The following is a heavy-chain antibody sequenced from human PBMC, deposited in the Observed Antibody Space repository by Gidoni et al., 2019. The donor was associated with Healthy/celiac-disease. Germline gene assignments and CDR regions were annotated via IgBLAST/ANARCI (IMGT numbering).Heavy chain of an antibody. CDR3: ARASSSGRRGYYFDY. V-gene: IGHV1-69*04. Sequence: QVQLVQSGAEVKKPGSTVKVSCKASGGNFRSYAISGVRPDPGQGLEWMGRSMAILVIANYAQNLQGRVTITADKSTSTAYMELSSLRSEDTAVYYCARASSSGRRGYYFDYWGQGTLVTVSS. D-gene: IGHD6-19*01. CDR2: SMAILVIA. J-gene: IGHJ4*02. CDR1: GGNFRSYA.